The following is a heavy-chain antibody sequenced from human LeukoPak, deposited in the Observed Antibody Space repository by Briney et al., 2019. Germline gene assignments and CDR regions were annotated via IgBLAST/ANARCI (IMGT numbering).Heavy chain of an antibody. J-gene: IGHJ4*02. V-gene: IGHV4-38-2*01. Sequence: SETLSLTCAVSGYSISSGYYWGWIRQPPGKGLEWIGSTYHSGSTYYNPSLKSRVTISVDTSKNQFSLKLSSVTAADTAVYYCARSKWVAATYFDYWGQGTLVTVSS. D-gene: IGHD2-15*01. CDR1: GYSISSGYY. CDR3: ARSKWVAATYFDY. CDR2: TYHSGST.